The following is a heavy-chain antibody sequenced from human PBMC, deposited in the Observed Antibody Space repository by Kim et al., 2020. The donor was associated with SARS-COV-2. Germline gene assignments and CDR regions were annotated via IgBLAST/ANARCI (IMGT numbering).Heavy chain of an antibody. CDR1: GDSISSGTYY. CDR3: ARVKGSGRYYTWFDP. J-gene: IGHJ5*02. V-gene: IGHV4-31*03. Sequence: SETLSLTCTVSGDSISSGTYYWSWIRQHPGRALEWIGFIYYSGSTYYNASLKSRLTISVDTSKNQFSLNLRSVTAADTAVYYCARVKGSGRYYTWFDPWGQGTLVTVSS. CDR2: IYYSGST. D-gene: IGHD3-10*01.